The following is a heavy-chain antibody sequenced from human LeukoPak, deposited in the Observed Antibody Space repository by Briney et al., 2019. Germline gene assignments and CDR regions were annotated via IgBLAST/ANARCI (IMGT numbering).Heavy chain of an antibody. D-gene: IGHD6-19*01. CDR2: ISAYNGNT. CDR1: GYTFTSYG. CDR3: ARRQFIAVAGAFDY. J-gene: IGHJ4*02. Sequence: ASVKVSCKASGYTFTSYGISWVRQAPGQGLEWMGWISAYNGNTNYAQKLQGRVTMTTDTSTSTAYMELRSLRSDDTAVYYCARRQFIAVAGAFDYWGQGTLVTVSS. V-gene: IGHV1-18*01.